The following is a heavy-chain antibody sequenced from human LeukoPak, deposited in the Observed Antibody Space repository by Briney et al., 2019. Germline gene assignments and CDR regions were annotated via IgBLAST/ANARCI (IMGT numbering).Heavy chain of an antibody. CDR2: IYLSGDT. V-gene: IGHV4-61*10. J-gene: IGHJ4*02. D-gene: IGHD4-17*01. Sequence: PSETLSLTCTVSGGSISTGSYYWSWIRQPAGKGLEWIGRIYLSGDTNYSPSLKSRVTISVDTSKNQFSLKLSLKLSSVTAADTAVYYCARSYGEEIFDYWGQGTLVTVSS. CDR1: GGSISTGSYY. CDR3: ARSYGEEIFDY.